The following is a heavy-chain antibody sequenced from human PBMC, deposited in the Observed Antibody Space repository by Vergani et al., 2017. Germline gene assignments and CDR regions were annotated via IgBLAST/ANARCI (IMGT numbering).Heavy chain of an antibody. V-gene: IGHV3-21*04. J-gene: IGHJ6*02. CDR1: GFTFSSYS. CDR3: ARVVGATTNYYGMDV. CDR2: ISSSSSYI. D-gene: IGHD1-26*01. Sequence: EVQLVESGGGLVKPGGSLRLSCAASGFTFSSYSMNWVRQAPGKGLEWVSSISSSSSYIYYADSVKGRFTISRDNAKNSLYLQMNSLRAEDTAVYYCARVVGATTNYYGMDVWGQGTTVTVSS.